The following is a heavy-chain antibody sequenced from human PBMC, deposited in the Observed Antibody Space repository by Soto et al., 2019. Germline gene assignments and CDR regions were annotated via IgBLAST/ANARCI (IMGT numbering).Heavy chain of an antibody. D-gene: IGHD1-26*01. CDR1: GGSISSGGYY. V-gene: IGHV4-31*03. Sequence: QVQLQESGPGLVKPSQTLSLTCTVSGGSISSGGYYWSWIRQHPGKGLEWIGYIYYSGSTYYNPSLKSRVTIXVXTXXNQFSLKLSSVTAAATAVYYCAGIYSGSPGGTLRYWGQGTLVTVSS. J-gene: IGHJ4*02. CDR3: AGIYSGSPGGTLRY. CDR2: IYYSGST.